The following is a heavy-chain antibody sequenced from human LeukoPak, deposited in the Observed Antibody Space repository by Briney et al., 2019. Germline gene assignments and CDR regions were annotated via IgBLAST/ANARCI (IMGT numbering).Heavy chain of an antibody. CDR1: GFTFSSYA. CDR2: ISGSGGST. CDR3: AKDVAARTTGYFDY. J-gene: IGHJ4*02. V-gene: IGHV3-23*01. Sequence: GGSLRLSCAASGFTFSSYAMSWVRQAPGKGLEWVSAISGSGGSTYYADSVKGRFTISRDNSKNTLYLQMNGLRAEDTAVYYCAKDVAARTTGYFDYWGQGTLVTVSS. D-gene: IGHD6-6*01.